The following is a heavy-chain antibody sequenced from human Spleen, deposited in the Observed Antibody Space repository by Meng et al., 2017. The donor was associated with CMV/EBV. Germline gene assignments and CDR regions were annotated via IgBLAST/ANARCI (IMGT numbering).Heavy chain of an antibody. CDR2: INPSGGST. Sequence: SVKVSCKASGYTFTGYYMHWVRQAPGQGLEWMGGINPSGGSTMYAQKFQGRVTLTRDTSTSTAYMELSGLRSEDTAVYYCARDRDREYFFDYWGQGSLVTVSS. J-gene: IGHJ4*02. D-gene: IGHD3-10*01. CDR1: GYTFTGYY. V-gene: IGHV1-46*01. CDR3: ARDRDREYFFDY.